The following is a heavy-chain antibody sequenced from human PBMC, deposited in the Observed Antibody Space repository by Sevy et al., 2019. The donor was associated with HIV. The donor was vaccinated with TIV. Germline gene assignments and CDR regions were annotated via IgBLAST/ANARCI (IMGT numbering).Heavy chain of an antibody. D-gene: IGHD3-16*02. CDR3: ARGGGYDYVWGSYRYGPHDY. CDR1: GFTFSSYW. CDR2: IKQDGSEK. J-gene: IGHJ4*02. V-gene: IGHV3-7*01. Sequence: GGSLRLSCAASGFTFSSYWMSWVRQAPGKGLEWVANIKQDGSEKYYVDSVKGRFTISRDNAKNSLYLQMNGLRAEDTAVYYCARGGGYDYVWGSYRYGPHDYWGQGTLVTVSS.